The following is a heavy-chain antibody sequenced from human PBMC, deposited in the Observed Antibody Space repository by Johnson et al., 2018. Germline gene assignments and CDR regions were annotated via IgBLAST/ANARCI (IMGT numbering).Heavy chain of an antibody. J-gene: IGHJ6*02. V-gene: IGHV3-33*01. Sequence: QVQLVQSGGGVVQXGRSLRLSCAASGFTFSSYGMHWVRQAPGKGLEWVAVIWDDGSNKYYADSVKGRFPISRDNSKNTLYLQMNSLRAEDTAVYYCARGGEWLGELSESPAYYYYYGMDVWGQGTTVTVSS. CDR3: ARGGEWLGELSESPAYYYYYGMDV. CDR2: IWDDGSNK. CDR1: GFTFSSYG. D-gene: IGHD3-10*01.